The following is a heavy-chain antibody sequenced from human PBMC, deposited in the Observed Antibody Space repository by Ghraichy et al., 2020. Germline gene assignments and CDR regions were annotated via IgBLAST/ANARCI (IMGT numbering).Heavy chain of an antibody. D-gene: IGHD4-17*01. CDR3: ARDPKNGALDI. J-gene: IGHJ3*02. CDR1: GFSFSGSW. Sequence: GGSLRLSCTASGFSFSGSWMSWVRQAPGKVPEWVADINQDGSEEFYVDSVKGRFSASSDNAKNSFYLQMNYLRAEDTAVYYCARDPKNGALDIWGQGTMVTVSS. CDR2: INQDGSEE. V-gene: IGHV3-7*01.